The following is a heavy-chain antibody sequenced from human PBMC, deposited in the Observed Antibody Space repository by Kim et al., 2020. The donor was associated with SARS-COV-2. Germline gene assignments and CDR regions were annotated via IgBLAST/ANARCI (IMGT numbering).Heavy chain of an antibody. CDR2: IIPIFGTA. Sequence: SVKVSCKASGDTFSSYAISWVRQAPGQGLEWMGGIIPIFGTANYAQKLQGRVTITEDESTSTAYMELSSLRSEDTAVYYCARDASSHLLSGFDPWGQGTLLTVSS. D-gene: IGHD3-3*02. CDR3: ARDASSHLLSGFDP. J-gene: IGHJ5*02. CDR1: GDTFSSYA. V-gene: IGHV1-69*13.